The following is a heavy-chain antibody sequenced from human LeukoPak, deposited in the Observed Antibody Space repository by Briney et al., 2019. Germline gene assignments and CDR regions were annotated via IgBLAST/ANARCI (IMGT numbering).Heavy chain of an antibody. D-gene: IGHD2-15*01. V-gene: IGHV3-53*01. CDR1: GFTVSSNY. Sequence: GGSLRLSCAASGFTVSSNYMSWVRQAPGKGLEWVSVIYSGGSTYYADSVKGRFTISRDNSKNTLYLRMNSLRAEDTAVYYCARAPTGYCSGGSCYSDVWGQGTTVTVSS. J-gene: IGHJ6*02. CDR3: ARAPTGYCSGGSCYSDV. CDR2: IYSGGST.